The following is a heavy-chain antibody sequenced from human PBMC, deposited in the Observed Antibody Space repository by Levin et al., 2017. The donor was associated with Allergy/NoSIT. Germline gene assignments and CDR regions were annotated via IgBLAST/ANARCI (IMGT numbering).Heavy chain of an antibody. J-gene: IGHJ3*02. V-gene: IGHV3-9*01. CDR1: GFTFDDYA. Sequence: LSLTCAASGFTFDDYAMHWVRQAPGKGLEWVSGISWNSGDIAYGDSVKGRFIISRDTAKNSLYLQMNSLRAEDTALYYCAKGADSRGSANAFDIWGQGTMVTVSS. CDR3: AKGADSRGSANAFDI. D-gene: IGHD3-22*01. CDR2: ISWNSGDI.